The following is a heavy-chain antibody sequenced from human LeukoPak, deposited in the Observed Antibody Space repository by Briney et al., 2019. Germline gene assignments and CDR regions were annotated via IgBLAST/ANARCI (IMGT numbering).Heavy chain of an antibody. CDR2: INPSFNPGVDVT. CDR3: ARAWESIAGYYFDY. D-gene: IGHD1-26*01. V-gene: IGHV1-46*01. CDR1: GYTFSSYH. J-gene: IGHJ4*02. Sequence: ASVKVSCKASGYTFSSYHIHWVRQAPGQGLEWMGKINPSFNPGVDVTSYAQKFQGRVTMTRDISTNTIYMELSSLTSEDTAVYYCARAWESIAGYYFDYWGQGTLVTVSS.